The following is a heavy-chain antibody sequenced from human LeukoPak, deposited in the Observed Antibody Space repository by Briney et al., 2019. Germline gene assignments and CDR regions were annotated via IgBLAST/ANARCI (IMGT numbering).Heavy chain of an antibody. Sequence: GGSLRLSCAASGFTFSSYEMNWVRQAPGKGLEWVSYISSSGSTIYYADSVKGRFTISRDNAKNSLYLQMNSLRAEDTAVYYCVANNDYGDYAWGQGTLVTVSS. V-gene: IGHV3-48*03. CDR2: ISSSGSTI. J-gene: IGHJ5*02. D-gene: IGHD4-17*01. CDR3: VANNDYGDYA. CDR1: GFTFSSYE.